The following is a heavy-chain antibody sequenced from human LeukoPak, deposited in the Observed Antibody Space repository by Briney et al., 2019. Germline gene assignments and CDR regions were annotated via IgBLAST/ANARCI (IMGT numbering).Heavy chain of an antibody. CDR3: ARCSPEWLLYRYFDY. V-gene: IGHV3-21*01. CDR1: GFTFSSYS. J-gene: IGHJ4*02. CDR2: ISSSSSYI. Sequence: GGSLRLSCAASGFTFSSYSMNWVRQAPGKGLEWVSSISSSSSYIYYADSVKGRFTISRDNAKNSLYLQMNSLRAEDTAVYYCARCSPEWLLYRYFDYWGQGTLVTVSS. D-gene: IGHD3-3*01.